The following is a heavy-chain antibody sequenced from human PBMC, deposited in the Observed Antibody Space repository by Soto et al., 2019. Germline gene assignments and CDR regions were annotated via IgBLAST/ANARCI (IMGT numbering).Heavy chain of an antibody. CDR2: IYYSGST. D-gene: IGHD4-17*01. V-gene: IGHV4-59*08. J-gene: IGHJ4*02. CDR3: ARRYGTLFDY. CDR1: GGSISSYY. Sequence: SETLSLTCTVSGGSISSYYWSWIRQPPGKGLEWIGYIYYSGSTNYNPSLKSRVTISVDTSKNQFSLKLSSVTAADTAVYYCARRYGTLFDYWGQGTLVTVSS.